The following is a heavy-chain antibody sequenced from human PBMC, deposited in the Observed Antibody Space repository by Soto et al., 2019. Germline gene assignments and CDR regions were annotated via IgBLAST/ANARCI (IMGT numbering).Heavy chain of an antibody. Sequence: QVQLQESGPGLVKPSETLSLTCTVSGGSISSYYWSWIRQPPGKGLEWIEYIYYSGSTNYNPSLKSRVTISVDTSKNQFSLKLSSVTAADTAVYYCARRYGVYFDYWGQGTLVTVSS. V-gene: IGHV4-59*08. CDR1: GGSISSYY. D-gene: IGHD4-17*01. CDR3: ARRYGVYFDY. J-gene: IGHJ4*02. CDR2: IYYSGST.